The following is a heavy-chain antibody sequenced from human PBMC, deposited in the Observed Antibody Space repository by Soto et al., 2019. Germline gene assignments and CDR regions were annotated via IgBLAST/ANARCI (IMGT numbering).Heavy chain of an antibody. CDR3: ARRYGGNFDY. D-gene: IGHD2-15*01. Sequence: SETLSLTCAVYGGSFSGYYWSWIRQPPGKGLEWIGEINHSGSTNYNPSLKSRVTISVDTSKNQFSLKLTSVTAADSAVYYCARRYGGNFDYWGQGTLVTVSS. CDR2: INHSGST. V-gene: IGHV4-34*01. J-gene: IGHJ4*02. CDR1: GGSFSGYY.